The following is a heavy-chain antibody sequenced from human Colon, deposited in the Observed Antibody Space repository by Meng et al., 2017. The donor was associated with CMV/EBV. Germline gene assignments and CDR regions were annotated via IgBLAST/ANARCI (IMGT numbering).Heavy chain of an antibody. J-gene: IGHJ6*02. CDR2: IHISGNS. CDR3: ARDRSIMITCGAGHGMDV. D-gene: IGHD3-16*01. V-gene: IGHV4-59*13. CDR1: GDYIGNSY. Sequence: SETLSLTCSVSGDYIGNSYWTWIRQTPGKGLEWIGYIHISGNSIYNPSLKSRVSMSVDTSKNNFSLRLSSVTAADTAMYYCARDRSIMITCGAGHGMDVWGQGIMVTVSS.